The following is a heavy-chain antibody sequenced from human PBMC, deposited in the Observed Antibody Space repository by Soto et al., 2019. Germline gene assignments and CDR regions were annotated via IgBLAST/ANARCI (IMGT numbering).Heavy chain of an antibody. D-gene: IGHD2-21*02. V-gene: IGHV1-46*01. J-gene: IGHJ4*02. CDR1: GYNFIAYY. CDR2: INPSSGAT. Sequence: QVQLVQSGAEVKKPGSSVKLSCKASGYNFIAYYIYWVRQAPGQGPEWMGMINPSSGATNYAQKFQGRVTMTSDTSTSTSYLELSSLSSEDAAVYYCAKYCGGDCRHFDAWGQGTLVTVSS. CDR3: AKYCGGDCRHFDA.